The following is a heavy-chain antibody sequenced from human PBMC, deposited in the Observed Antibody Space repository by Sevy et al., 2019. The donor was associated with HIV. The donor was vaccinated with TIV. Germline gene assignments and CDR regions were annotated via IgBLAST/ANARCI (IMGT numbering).Heavy chain of an antibody. CDR3: TRSGGYSDYDMDV. V-gene: IGHV3-13*01. D-gene: IGHD5-12*01. CDR1: GFTFITYD. J-gene: IGHJ6*02. Sequence: GGSLRLSCAASGFTFITYDMHWVRHVTGKGLEWVSGVGPAGDTFYPGSVKGRFTISRENAKNSLYLQMNNLRAGDTAVYYCTRSGGYSDYDMDVWGQGTTVTLSS. CDR2: VGPAGDT.